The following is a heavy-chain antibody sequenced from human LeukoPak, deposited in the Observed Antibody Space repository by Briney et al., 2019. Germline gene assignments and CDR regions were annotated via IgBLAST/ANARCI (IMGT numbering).Heavy chain of an antibody. V-gene: IGHV4-39*01. CDR1: GDSINRSSYY. CDR3: ARHSRLRTSGWY. Sequence: PSETLSLTCTVSGDSINRSSYYWGWIRQPPGKGLEWIGSIYYTGSTYYNPSLKSRVTISVDTSKNQFSLKVSSVTAADTAVYYCARHSRLRTSGWYWGQGTLVTVSS. D-gene: IGHD6-19*01. CDR2: IYYTGST. J-gene: IGHJ4*02.